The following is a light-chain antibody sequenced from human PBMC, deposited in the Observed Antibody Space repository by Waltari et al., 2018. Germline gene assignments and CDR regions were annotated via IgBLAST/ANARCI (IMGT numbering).Light chain of an antibody. Sequence: DIQMTQSPSSLSASVGDRVTITCRAGRFINNYLNWYQQKPGKAPKLLIYAASTLHRGVPSRFSGRGSGTDFTLTVSSLQAEDFATYYCLQTLSTPLTFGGGTIVDIK. V-gene: IGKV1-39*01. CDR1: RFINNY. CDR2: AAS. CDR3: LQTLSTPLT. J-gene: IGKJ4*01.